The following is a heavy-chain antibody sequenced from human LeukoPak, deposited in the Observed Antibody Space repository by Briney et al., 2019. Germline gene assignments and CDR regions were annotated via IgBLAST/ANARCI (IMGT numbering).Heavy chain of an antibody. CDR2: ISSSSSTI. CDR3: ARAKCSGGSCTFDY. Sequence: AGGSLRLSCAASGFTFSSYSMNWVRQAPGKGLEWVSYISSSSSTIYYADSVKGRFTISRDNAKNSLYLQMNSLRAEDTAVYYCARAKCSGGSCTFDYWGQGTLVTVSS. CDR1: GFTFSSYS. D-gene: IGHD2-15*01. J-gene: IGHJ4*02. V-gene: IGHV3-48*01.